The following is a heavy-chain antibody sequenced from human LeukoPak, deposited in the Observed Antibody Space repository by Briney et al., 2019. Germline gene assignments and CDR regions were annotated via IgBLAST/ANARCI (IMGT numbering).Heavy chain of an antibody. CDR3: AKERLWFGELSTSGLGY. Sequence: GGSLRLSCAASGFTSSSYAMHWVRQAPGKGLEWVAVISYDGSNKYYADSVKGRFTISRDNSKNTLYLQMNSLRAEDTAVYYCAKERLWFGELSTSGLGYWGQGTLVTVSS. D-gene: IGHD3-10*01. CDR2: ISYDGSNK. J-gene: IGHJ4*02. V-gene: IGHV3-30-3*01. CDR1: GFTSSSYA.